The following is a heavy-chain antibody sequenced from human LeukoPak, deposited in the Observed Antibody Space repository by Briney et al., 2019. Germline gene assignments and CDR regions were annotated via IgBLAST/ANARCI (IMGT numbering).Heavy chain of an antibody. D-gene: IGHD1/OR15-1a*01. CDR3: LRDINTLTNWDMGQGGADP. Sequence: GGSLRLSCAASGFTFSYYWIHWVRHAPGKGLVWVAHISRDGSDTTYADSVKGRFTISRDNAKNTVYLQMNSLRAEDTAVYYCLRDINTLTNWDMGQGGADPWGQGTLVTVSS. CDR1: GFTFSYYW. CDR2: ISRDGSDT. V-gene: IGHV3-74*01. J-gene: IGHJ5*02.